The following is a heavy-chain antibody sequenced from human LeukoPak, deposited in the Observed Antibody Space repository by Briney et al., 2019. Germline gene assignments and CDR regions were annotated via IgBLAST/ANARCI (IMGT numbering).Heavy chain of an antibody. D-gene: IGHD5-18*01. CDR2: IYYSGST. V-gene: IGHV4-59*01. J-gene: IGHJ2*01. CDR3: ARGIHDWYFDL. CDR1: GGSISSYY. Sequence: PSETLSLTCTVSGGSISSYYWSWIRQPPGKGLEWIGYIYYSGSTNYNPSLKSRVTISVDTSKNQFSLKLSSVTAADTAVYYCARGIHDWYFDLWGRGTLVTVSS.